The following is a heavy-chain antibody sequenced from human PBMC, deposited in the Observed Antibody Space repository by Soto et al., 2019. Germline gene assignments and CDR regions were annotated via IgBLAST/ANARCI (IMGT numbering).Heavy chain of an antibody. D-gene: IGHD2-8*02. Sequence: QVQVQQWGAGLLKPSEALSLTCAVYGGSFSGYYWTWIRQPPGTGLEWIGEINHSGSTNYNPSLKSRVTISVDTSKNQFSLKLTSVTAADTAVYYCARDKITGLFDYWGQVTLVTVSS. CDR3: ARDKITGLFDY. CDR1: GGSFSGYY. CDR2: INHSGST. V-gene: IGHV4-34*01. J-gene: IGHJ4*02.